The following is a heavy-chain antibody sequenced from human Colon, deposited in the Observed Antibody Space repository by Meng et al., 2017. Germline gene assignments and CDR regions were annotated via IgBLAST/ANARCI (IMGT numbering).Heavy chain of an antibody. CDR1: SVSFISSNC. J-gene: IGHJ4*02. Sequence: VQLPGSGPGRVKPAATLSLTCTVSSVSFISSNCWTWVRQPPGKGLEWIGEIYHSGNTNYNPSLKSRVTISVDKSKNQFSLKLNSVTAADTAVYFCARRAPLWFGELASFDSWGQGTLVTVSS. D-gene: IGHD3-10*01. CDR3: ARRAPLWFGELASFDS. V-gene: IGHV4-4*01. CDR2: IYHSGNT.